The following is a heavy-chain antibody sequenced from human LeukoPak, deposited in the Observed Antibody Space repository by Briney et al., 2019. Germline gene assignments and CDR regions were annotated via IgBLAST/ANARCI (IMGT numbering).Heavy chain of an antibody. D-gene: IGHD6-19*01. J-gene: IGHJ4*02. Sequence: PGGSLRLSCAASGFTFSSYSMNWVRQAPGKGLEWVSYISSSSSTIYYADSVKGRFTISRDNAKNSLYLQMNSLRAEDTAVCYCARTTTRFSSGWYGRFDYWGQGTLVTVSS. CDR3: ARTTTRFSSGWYGRFDY. CDR1: GFTFSSYS. CDR2: ISSSSSTI. V-gene: IGHV3-48*01.